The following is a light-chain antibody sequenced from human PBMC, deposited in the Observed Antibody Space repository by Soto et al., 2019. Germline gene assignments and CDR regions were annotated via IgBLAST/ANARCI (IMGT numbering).Light chain of an antibody. J-gene: IGLJ3*02. V-gene: IGLV1-40*01. CDR1: SSNIGAGYD. Sequence: QAVVTQPPSVSGAPGQRVTISCTGSSSNIGAGYDVHWYQQRPGTAPRLLISANVNRPSGVPDRFSGSRSGTSASLAISGLQSEDEADYYCAAWDDSLNGWVFGGGTKLTVL. CDR2: ANV. CDR3: AAWDDSLNGWV.